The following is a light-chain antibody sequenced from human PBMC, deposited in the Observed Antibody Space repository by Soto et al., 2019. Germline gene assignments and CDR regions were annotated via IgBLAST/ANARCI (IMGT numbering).Light chain of an antibody. Sequence: EIVLTQSPGTLSLSPGERATLSCRASQRVNNNYVAWYQQKAGQAPSLLIYGASSRATGIPDRFSGSGSGTDFTLTISRLEPEDSAVYYCQQYGISPGFTFRPGTKVDIK. V-gene: IGKV3-20*01. J-gene: IGKJ3*01. CDR1: QRVNNNY. CDR2: GAS. CDR3: QQYGISPGFT.